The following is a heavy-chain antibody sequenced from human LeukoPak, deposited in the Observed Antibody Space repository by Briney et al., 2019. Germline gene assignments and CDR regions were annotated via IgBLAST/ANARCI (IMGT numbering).Heavy chain of an antibody. V-gene: IGHV4-38-2*02. CDR3: ARGLSSWRPYFDY. D-gene: IGHD6-13*01. J-gene: IGHJ4*02. CDR1: GYSISSGYY. CDR2: IYHSGST. Sequence: KPSETLSLTCTVSGYSISSGYYWGWIRQPPGKGLEWIGSIYHSGSTYYNPSLKSRVTISVDTSKNQFSLKLSSVTAADTAVYYCARGLSSWRPYFDYWGQGTLVTVSS.